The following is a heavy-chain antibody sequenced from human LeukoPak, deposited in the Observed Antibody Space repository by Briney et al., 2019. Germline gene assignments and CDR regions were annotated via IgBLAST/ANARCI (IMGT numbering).Heavy chain of an antibody. D-gene: IGHD6-13*01. Sequence: GGSLRLSCAASGFTFSSYGVKWVRQAPGRGLEWVSSISRVSSDIYYADSVKGRFTVSRDNTKNSLYLQMNDLRAEDTAIYYCVRDVYSRSWPRTDHWAQGTLVTVSS. CDR2: ISRVSSDI. CDR3: VRDVYSRSWPRTDH. J-gene: IGHJ5*02. V-gene: IGHV3-21*01. CDR1: GFTFSSYG.